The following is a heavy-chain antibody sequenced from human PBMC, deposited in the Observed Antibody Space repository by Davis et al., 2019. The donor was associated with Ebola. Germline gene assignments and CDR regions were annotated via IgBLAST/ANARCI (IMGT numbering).Heavy chain of an antibody. CDR2: IHVPGST. CDR3: ARRRLSFEAIDY. J-gene: IGHJ4*02. CDR1: GSSVSANDYH. D-gene: IGHD1-26*01. V-gene: IGHV4-39*01. Sequence: SETLSLTCSVSGSSVSANDYHWGRIRQSPGRGLVWAGRIHVPGSTYYTPSPRSRVTISVDTSKNQFSLKLSSVSAADTAVYYCARRRLSFEAIDYWGQGTLVTVSS.